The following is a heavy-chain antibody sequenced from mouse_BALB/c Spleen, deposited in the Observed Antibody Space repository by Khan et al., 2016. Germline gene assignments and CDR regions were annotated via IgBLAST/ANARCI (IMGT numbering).Heavy chain of an antibody. J-gene: IGHJ3*01. D-gene: IGHD2-14*01. CDR1: DYTFTSYW. CDR2: INPSTGYT. CDR3: ATGGYDWFAY. V-gene: IGHV1-7*01. Sequence: QVQLQQSGAELAKPGASVKMSCKASDYTFTSYWMHWVKQRPGQGLEWIGYINPSTGYTEYNQKFKDKATLTADKSSSTAYMQLSSLTSEDSAVYYCATGGYDWFAYWGQGTLVTVSA.